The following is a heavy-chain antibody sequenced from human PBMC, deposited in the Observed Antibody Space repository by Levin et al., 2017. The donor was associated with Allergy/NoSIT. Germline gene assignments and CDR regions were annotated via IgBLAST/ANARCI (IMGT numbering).Heavy chain of an antibody. D-gene: IGHD2-15*01. J-gene: IGHJ5*02. V-gene: IGHV1-18*01. CDR3: ARDERNYCSGDSCIGWFDP. CDR1: GYTFTTYG. Sequence: GASVKVSCKAYGYTFTTYGISWVRQAPGQGLEWMGWINAYNGNTNCAQKFQGRVTMTSDTSTSTAYMELRSLRSDDTAMYYCARDERNYCSGDSCIGWFDPWGQGTLVTVSS. CDR2: INAYNGNT.